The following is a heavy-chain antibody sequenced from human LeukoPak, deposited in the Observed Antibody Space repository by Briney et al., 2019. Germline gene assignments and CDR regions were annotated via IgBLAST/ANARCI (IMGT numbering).Heavy chain of an antibody. V-gene: IGHV3-21*01. Sequence: GGSLRLPCAASGFTFSSFSMNWVRQAPGRGLEWVSSIISSSGYIHYADSVKGRFTISRDNAKNSLYLQMNSLRAEDTAVYYCARGVSFRMVGTATDFDYWGQGTLVTVSS. D-gene: IGHD2-21*02. J-gene: IGHJ4*02. CDR2: IISSSGYI. CDR1: GFTFSSFS. CDR3: ARGVSFRMVGTATDFDY.